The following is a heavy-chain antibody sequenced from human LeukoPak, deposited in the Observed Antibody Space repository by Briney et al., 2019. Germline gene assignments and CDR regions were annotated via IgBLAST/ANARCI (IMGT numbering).Heavy chain of an antibody. J-gene: IGHJ4*02. CDR1: GYFIRSGYR. V-gene: IGHV4-38-2*02. CDR3: ASSGALAVAGEY. D-gene: IGHD6-19*01. CDR2: IYHSGGT. Sequence: KSSETLSLTCTVSGYFIRSGYRWGWIRQPPGKGLEWIGSIYHSGGTYYNPSLKSRVTISVDTSKNQFSLKLSSVTAADTAVYYCASSGALAVAGEYWGQGTLVTVSS.